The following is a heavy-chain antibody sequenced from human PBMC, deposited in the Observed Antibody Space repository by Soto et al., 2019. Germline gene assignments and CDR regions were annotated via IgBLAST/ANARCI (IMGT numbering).Heavy chain of an antibody. CDR1: GFTFSSYW. Sequence: PGGSLRLSCAASGFTFSSYWMSWVRQAPGKGLEWVANIKQDGSEKYYVDSVKGRFTISRDNAKNSLYLQMNSLRAEDTAVYYCARVADIVVVPAAIGYCYYGMDVWGQGTTVTVAS. D-gene: IGHD2-2*01. V-gene: IGHV3-7*01. CDR3: ARVADIVVVPAAIGYCYYGMDV. CDR2: IKQDGSEK. J-gene: IGHJ6*02.